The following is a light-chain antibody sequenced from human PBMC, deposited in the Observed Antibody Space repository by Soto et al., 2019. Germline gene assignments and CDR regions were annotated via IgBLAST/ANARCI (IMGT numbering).Light chain of an antibody. J-gene: IGLJ1*01. Sequence: QSALTQPASVSGSPGQSITISCTGTSSDVGGYNYVSWYQQHPGKAPKLMIYEVSNWPSGVSNRCSGSKSGNTASPTISGLQAEDGADYHCSSYTSSSTLGVFGTGTKLTVL. CDR3: SSYTSSSTLGV. V-gene: IGLV2-14*01. CDR2: EVS. CDR1: SSDVGGYNY.